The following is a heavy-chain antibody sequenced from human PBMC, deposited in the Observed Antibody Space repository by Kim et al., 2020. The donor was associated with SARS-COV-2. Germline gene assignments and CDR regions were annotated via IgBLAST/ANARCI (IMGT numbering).Heavy chain of an antibody. V-gene: IGHV3-30*03. CDR3: AREGSAARFPDY. CDR2: ITNDGSNR. D-gene: IGHD6-19*01. J-gene: IGHJ4*02. CDR1: RFTFSSYG. Sequence: GGSLRLSCAASRFTFSSYGMHWVRQTPGKGLEWVALITNDGSNRYYADSVKGRFTISRDNYKNTLNLQMNSLRGDDTAVYYCAREGSAARFPDYWGQGTLVIVSS.